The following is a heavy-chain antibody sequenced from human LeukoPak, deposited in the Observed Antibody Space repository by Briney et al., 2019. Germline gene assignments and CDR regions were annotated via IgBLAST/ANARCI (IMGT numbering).Heavy chain of an antibody. D-gene: IGHD4-17*01. V-gene: IGHV4-61*01. J-gene: IGHJ4*02. CDR3: ARDTDYYFGY. Sequence: PSETLSLTCTVSGGSVSSGSYYWSWIRQPPGKGLEWIGYIYYSGSTNYNPSLKSRVTISVDTSKNQFSLKLSSVTAADTAVYYCARDTDYYFGYWGQGTLVTVSS. CDR1: GGSVSSGSYY. CDR2: IYYSGST.